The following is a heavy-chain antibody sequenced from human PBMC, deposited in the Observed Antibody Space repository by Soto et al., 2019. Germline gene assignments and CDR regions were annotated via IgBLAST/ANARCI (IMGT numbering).Heavy chain of an antibody. Sequence: QLQLQESGPGLVKPSETLSLTCTVSGGSISSSSYYWGWIRQPPGKGLEWIGSIYYSGSTYYNPSLKSRVTLSVDTPKNQFSLKLSSVTAADTAVYYCASALRITIFGAVRWFDPWGQGTLVTVSS. CDR3: ASALRITIFGAVRWFDP. V-gene: IGHV4-39*01. CDR1: GGSISSSSYY. J-gene: IGHJ5*02. CDR2: IYYSGST. D-gene: IGHD3-3*01.